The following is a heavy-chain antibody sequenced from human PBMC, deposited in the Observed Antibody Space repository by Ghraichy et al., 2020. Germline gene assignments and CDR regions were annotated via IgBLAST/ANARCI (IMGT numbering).Heavy chain of an antibody. Sequence: SETLSLTCTVSGGSISSYYWSWIRQPPGKGLEWIGNIYYSGSTNYNPSLKSRVTISVDTSKNQFSLKLSSVTAADTALYYCARHGPHYYDNSPYFDYWGQGTLVTVSS. J-gene: IGHJ4*02. D-gene: IGHD3-22*01. V-gene: IGHV4-59*08. CDR1: GGSISSYY. CDR2: IYYSGST. CDR3: ARHGPHYYDNSPYFDY.